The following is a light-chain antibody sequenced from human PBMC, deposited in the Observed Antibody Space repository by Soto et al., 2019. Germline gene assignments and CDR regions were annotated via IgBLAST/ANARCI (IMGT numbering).Light chain of an antibody. CDR1: QNVGNN. J-gene: IGKJ2*02. V-gene: IGKV3-11*01. CDR2: AAS. Sequence: VLTPSPATLSLSPGESATLSCRASQNVGNNLAWYQQKSGQAPRLLIYAASDRATGVPARFSGRMSGTDFTLTISSLEPEDFATYFCQQRSRWPRGTFGRGTKLE. CDR3: QQRSRWPRGT.